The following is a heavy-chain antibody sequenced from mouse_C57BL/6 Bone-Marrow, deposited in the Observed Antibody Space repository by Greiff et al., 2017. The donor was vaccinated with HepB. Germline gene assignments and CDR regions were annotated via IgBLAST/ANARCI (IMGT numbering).Heavy chain of an antibody. Sequence: VQLQQSGPVLVKPGASVKMSCKASGYTFTDYYMNWVKQSHGKSLEWIGVINPYNGGTSYNQKFKGKATLTVDKSSSTAYMELNSLTSEDSAGYYCARPFYYSNFPLAMDYWGQGTSVTVSS. CDR3: ARPFYYSNFPLAMDY. CDR1: GYTFTDYY. D-gene: IGHD2-5*01. J-gene: IGHJ4*01. CDR2: INPYNGGT. V-gene: IGHV1-19*01.